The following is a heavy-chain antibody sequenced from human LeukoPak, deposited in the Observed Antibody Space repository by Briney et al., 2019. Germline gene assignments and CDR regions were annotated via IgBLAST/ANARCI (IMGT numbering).Heavy chain of an antibody. Sequence: GGSLRLSCAASGFTFSSYGMHWVRQAPGKGLEWVAVISYNGSNKYYADSVKGRFTISRDNSKDTLYPQMNSLRAEDTAVYYCARGMDYGDYYAFDIWGQGTMVTVSS. CDR3: ARGMDYGDYYAFDI. D-gene: IGHD4-17*01. CDR1: GFTFSSYG. J-gene: IGHJ3*02. V-gene: IGHV3-30*03. CDR2: ISYNGSNK.